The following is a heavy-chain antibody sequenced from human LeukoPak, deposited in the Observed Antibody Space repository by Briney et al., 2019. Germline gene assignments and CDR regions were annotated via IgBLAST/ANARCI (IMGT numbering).Heavy chain of an antibody. CDR3: ARDRYAGYDPYYFDY. V-gene: IGHV3-49*04. Sequence: GGSLRLSCTASGFTFGAYAMTWVRQAPGKGLEWVSFIRSRTYGGTTEYAASVKGRFTISRDDSKSIAYLQMNSLKTEDTAVYYCARDRYAGYDPYYFDYWGQGTLATVSS. J-gene: IGHJ4*02. D-gene: IGHD2-2*01. CDR2: IRSRTYGGTT. CDR1: GFTFGAYA.